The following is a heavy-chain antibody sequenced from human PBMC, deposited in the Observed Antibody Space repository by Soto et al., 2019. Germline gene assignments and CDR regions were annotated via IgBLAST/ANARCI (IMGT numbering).Heavy chain of an antibody. CDR3: AREPAHSYYYDSSGYYSEPNWFDP. CDR2: IIPIFGTA. Sequence: QVQLVQSGAEVKKPGSSVKVSCKASGGTFSSYAISWVRQAPGQGLEWMGGIIPIFGTANYAQKFQGRVTITADEYTSTAYMELSSLRSEDTAVYYCAREPAHSYYYDSSGYYSEPNWFDPWGQGTLVTVSS. CDR1: GGTFSSYA. V-gene: IGHV1-69*01. J-gene: IGHJ5*02. D-gene: IGHD3-22*01.